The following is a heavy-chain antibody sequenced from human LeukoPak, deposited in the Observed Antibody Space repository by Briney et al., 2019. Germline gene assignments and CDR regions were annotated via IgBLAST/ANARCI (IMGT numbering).Heavy chain of an antibody. CDR1: GHTFTNDE. Sequence: ASVKVSCKASGHTFTNDEIHWVRQATGQGLGWMGWMNPSSGNTGYAQKFQGRLTMTRDTSISTAYMDLSSLRSDDTAVYYCARRDCTTGACRFDDWGQGTRVSVSP. V-gene: IGHV1-8*01. J-gene: IGHJ4*02. D-gene: IGHD2-8*01. CDR2: MNPSSGNT. CDR3: ARRDCTTGACRFDD.